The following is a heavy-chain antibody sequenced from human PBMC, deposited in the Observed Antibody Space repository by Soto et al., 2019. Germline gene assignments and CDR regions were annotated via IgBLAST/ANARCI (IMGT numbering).Heavy chain of an antibody. CDR2: ISYDGSNK. D-gene: IGHD3-9*01. J-gene: IGHJ4*02. Sequence: GGSLRLSCAASGFTFSSYGMHWVRQAPGKGLEWVAVISYDGSNKYYADSVKGRFTISRDNSKNTLYLQMNSLRAEDTAVYYCAKGRDFDWLLDLDYWGQGTLVTVSS. V-gene: IGHV3-30*18. CDR1: GFTFSSYG. CDR3: AKGRDFDWLLDLDY.